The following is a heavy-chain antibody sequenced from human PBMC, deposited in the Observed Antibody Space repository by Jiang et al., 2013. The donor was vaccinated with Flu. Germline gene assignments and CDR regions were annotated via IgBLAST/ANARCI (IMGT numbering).Heavy chain of an antibody. CDR1: GYIFSTYS. J-gene: IGHJ1*01. D-gene: IGHD6-19*01. V-gene: IGHV1-3*01. Sequence: QSGAEVKKPGASVKISCKASGYIFSTYSIHWVRQAPVQRPAWMGWISAASGNTRYSQKFQGRVTLTRDTSASTAYMELSSLTSEDTAVYYCARDDGSGWVNEHFHHWGQGTLVTVSS. CDR3: ARDDGSGWVNEHFHH. CDR2: ISAASGNT.